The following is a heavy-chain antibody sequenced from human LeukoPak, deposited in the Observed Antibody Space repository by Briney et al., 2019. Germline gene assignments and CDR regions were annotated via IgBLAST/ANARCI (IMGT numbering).Heavy chain of an antibody. V-gene: IGHV3-23*01. CDR1: RFTFSDYA. J-gene: IGHJ4*02. Sequence: GGSLRLSCAASRFTFSDYAMSWVRQAPGKGLEWVSGINGSGGRTNYADSVRGRFTISRDNSKKTLYLQMNSLRADDTAVYYCAKQVTGTTEGLFNYWGQGTLVTVSS. CDR3: AKQVTGTTEGLFNY. CDR2: INGSGGRT. D-gene: IGHD6-19*01.